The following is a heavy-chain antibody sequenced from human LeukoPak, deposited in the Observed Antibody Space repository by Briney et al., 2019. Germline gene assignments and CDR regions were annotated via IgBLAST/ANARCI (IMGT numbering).Heavy chain of an antibody. V-gene: IGHV3-21*01. J-gene: IGHJ6*03. D-gene: IGHD2-15*01. Sequence: GGTLRLSCSASGFTFTTYGMSWIRQAPGKGLEWVSSISSSSSYIYYADSVKGRFTISRDNAKNSLYLQMNSLRAEDTAVYYCARASVAATPYYYYMDVWGKGTTVTVSS. CDR3: ARASVAATPYYYYMDV. CDR2: ISSSSSYI. CDR1: GFTFTTYG.